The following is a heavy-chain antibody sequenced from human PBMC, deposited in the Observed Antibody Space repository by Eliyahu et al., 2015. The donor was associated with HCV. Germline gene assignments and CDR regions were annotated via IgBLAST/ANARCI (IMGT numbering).Heavy chain of an antibody. V-gene: IGHV3-9*01. D-gene: IGHD6-19*01. CDR3: ARAVAGSYWYFDL. CDR2: ISWNSGSI. CDR1: GFTFDDYA. Sequence: EVQLVESGGGLVQPGRSLRLSCAASGFTFDDYAMHWXRQAPGKGLGWVSGISWNSGSIGYADSVKGRFTISRDNAKNSLYLQMNSLRAEDTALYYCARAVAGSYWYFDLWGRGTLVTVSS. J-gene: IGHJ2*01.